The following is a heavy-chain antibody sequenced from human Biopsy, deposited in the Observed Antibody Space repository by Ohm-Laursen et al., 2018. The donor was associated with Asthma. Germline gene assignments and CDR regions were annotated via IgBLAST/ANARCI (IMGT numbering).Heavy chain of an antibody. CDR3: ANTLTVASTYGLDV. CDR2: ISYDGSNN. CDR1: RFTFSSYG. D-gene: IGHD4-23*01. J-gene: IGHJ6*02. Sequence: SLRLSCAAFRFTFSSYGMHWVRQAPGKGLEWVAFISYDGSNNYYADSVKGRFTISRDNSKNTLYLQMNSLRGEDTAVYYCANTLTVASTYGLDVWGQGTTVTVSS. V-gene: IGHV3-30*18.